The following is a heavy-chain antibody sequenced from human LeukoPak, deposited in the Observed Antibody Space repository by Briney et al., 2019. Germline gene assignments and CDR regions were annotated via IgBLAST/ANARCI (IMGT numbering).Heavy chain of an antibody. CDR2: ISAYNGNT. J-gene: IGHJ4*02. V-gene: IGHV1-18*01. Sequence: ASVKVSCKASGYTFTSYGISWVRQAPGQGLEWVGWISAYNGNTNYAQKLQGRVTMTTDTSTSTVYMELRSLRSDDTAVYYCARGLYYYDSSGYPRFDYWGQGTLVTVSS. CDR3: ARGLYYYDSSGYPRFDY. D-gene: IGHD3-22*01. CDR1: GYTFTSYG.